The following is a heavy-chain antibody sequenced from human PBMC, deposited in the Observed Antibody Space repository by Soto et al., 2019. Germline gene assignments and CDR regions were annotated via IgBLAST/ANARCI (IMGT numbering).Heavy chain of an antibody. CDR1: GFTFSSYG. D-gene: IGHD2-2*03. V-gene: IGHV3-33*01. CDR2: IWYDGSNK. Sequence: QVQLVESGGGVVQPGRSLRLSCAASGFTFSSYGMHWVRQAPGKGLEWVAVIWYDGSNKYYADSVKGRFTISRDNSKNTLYLQMNSLRAEDTAVYYCARDGSVGGMDVWGQGTTVTVSS. J-gene: IGHJ6*02. CDR3: ARDGSVGGMDV.